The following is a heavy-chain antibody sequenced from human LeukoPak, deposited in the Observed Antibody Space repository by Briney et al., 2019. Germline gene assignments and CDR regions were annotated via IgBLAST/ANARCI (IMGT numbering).Heavy chain of an antibody. V-gene: IGHV4-30-4*01. D-gene: IGHD3-3*01. J-gene: IGHJ4*02. CDR3: AREEKSFGAFDY. CDR1: GGSISSGDYY. CDR2: IYYSGST. Sequence: SETLSLTCTVSGGSISSGDYYWSWIRQPPGKGLEWIGYIYYSGSTYYNPSLKSRVTISVDTSKNQFSLKLSSVTAADTAAYYCAREEKSFGAFDYWGQGTLVTVSS.